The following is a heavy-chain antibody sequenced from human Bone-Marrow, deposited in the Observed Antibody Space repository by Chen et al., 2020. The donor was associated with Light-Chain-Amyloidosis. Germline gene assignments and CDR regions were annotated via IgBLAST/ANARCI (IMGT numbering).Heavy chain of an antibody. CDR3: ASEADY. J-gene: IGHJ4*02. Sequence: QVQLQESGPGLVKPSGTLSLTCAVSGGSISDSNWWTWVRQPPGKGLEWIGEIYPGGSTNYDPSLGSRITMSIDRSKNQFSLRLKSVTAADTAVYYCASEADYWGPGTLVTVSS. V-gene: IGHV4-4*02. CDR2: IYPGGST. CDR1: GGSISDSNW.